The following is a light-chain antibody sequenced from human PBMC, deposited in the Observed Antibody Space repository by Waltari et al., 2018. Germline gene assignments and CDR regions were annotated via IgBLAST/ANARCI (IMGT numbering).Light chain of an antibody. V-gene: IGLV1-47*01. CDR3: ASWDDRLSGWV. CDR1: SSNIGSNY. J-gene: IGLJ3*02. CDR2: KNN. Sequence: QSMLTQPPSASGTPGQRVTVPCSGSSSNIGSNYVYGYQHVPGSAPKLPIYKNNQRPSGVPDRFSASKSGTSASLAISGLRSEDEADYYCASWDDRLSGWVFGGGTKLTAL.